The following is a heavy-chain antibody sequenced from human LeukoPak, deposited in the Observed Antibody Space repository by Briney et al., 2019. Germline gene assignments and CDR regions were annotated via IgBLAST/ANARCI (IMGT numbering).Heavy chain of an antibody. CDR1: GYTFTSYD. J-gene: IGHJ4*02. V-gene: IGHV1-8*01. D-gene: IGHD7-27*01. Sequence: VASVKVSCKASGYTFTSYDFNWVRQATGQRPEWMGWMSPNSGDTGYAQKFQDRVTMTRNTSISTAYMELSSLRSDDTAVYYCARGSPNWGYDYWGPGTLVTVSS. CDR2: MSPNSGDT. CDR3: ARGSPNWGYDY.